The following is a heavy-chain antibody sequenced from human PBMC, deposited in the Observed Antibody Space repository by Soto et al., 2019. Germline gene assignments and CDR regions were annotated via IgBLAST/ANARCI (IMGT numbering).Heavy chain of an antibody. CDR2: ISGSGGST. V-gene: IGHV3-23*01. D-gene: IGHD6-19*01. Sequence: EVQLLESGGGFVQPGGSLRLSCAASGFTFGMYAMNWVRQAPGKGLEWVSTISGSGGSTYYPGSVKGRFTISRDNSKNTLYLQMNSLGAEDTAVYYCAKGGLAVPGFNDYWGQGTLVTVSS. J-gene: IGHJ4*02. CDR1: GFTFGMYA. CDR3: AKGGLAVPGFNDY.